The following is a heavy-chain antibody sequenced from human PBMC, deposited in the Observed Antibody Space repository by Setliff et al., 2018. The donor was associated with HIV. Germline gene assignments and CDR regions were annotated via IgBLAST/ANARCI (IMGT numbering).Heavy chain of an antibody. Sequence: GASVKVSCKASGGTFNNDAISWVRQAPGQGLEWMGGIVPVLGNTKYSQKFQGRVTFTRDTSASTAYMELSSLRSEDTAVYYCAREGKFRYYYYMDVWGKGTTVTVSS. CDR3: AREGKFRYYYYMDV. V-gene: IGHV1-69*10. CDR1: GGTFNNDA. J-gene: IGHJ6*03. D-gene: IGHD3-10*01. CDR2: IVPVLGNT.